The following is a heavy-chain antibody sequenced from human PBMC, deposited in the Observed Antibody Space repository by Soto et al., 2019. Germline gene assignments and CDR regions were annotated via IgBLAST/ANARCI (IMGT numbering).Heavy chain of an antibody. CDR1: GFTFSSYA. V-gene: IGHV3-23*01. Sequence: GGSLRLSCAASGFTFSSYAMSWVRQAPGKGLEWVSAISGSGGSTYYAGSVKGRFTISRDNSKNTLYLQMNSLRAEDTAVYYCAKDLNYYYYYMDGWGKGTTVTVSS. CDR3: AKDLNYYYYYMDG. J-gene: IGHJ6*03. CDR2: ISGSGGST.